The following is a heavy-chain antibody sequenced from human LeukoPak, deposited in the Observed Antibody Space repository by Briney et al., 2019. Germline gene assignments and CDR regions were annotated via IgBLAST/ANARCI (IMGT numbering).Heavy chain of an antibody. J-gene: IGHJ3*02. D-gene: IGHD1-20*01. CDR1: GGSISSYY. V-gene: IGHV4-4*07. CDR2: IYTSGST. CDR3: ANYLNWSSAFDI. Sequence: ETLSLTCTVSGGSISSYYWSWIRQPAGKGLEWIGRIYTSGSTNYNPSLKSRVTISVDTSKNQSSLKLSSVTAADTAVYYCANYLNWSSAFDIWGQGTMVTVSS.